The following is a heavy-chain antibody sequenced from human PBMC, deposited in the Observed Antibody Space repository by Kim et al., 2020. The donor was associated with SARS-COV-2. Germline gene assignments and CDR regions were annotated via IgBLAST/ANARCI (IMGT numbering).Heavy chain of an antibody. CDR3: AKGVSNNWSIFDN. J-gene: IGHJ4*02. D-gene: IGHD1-1*01. V-gene: IGHV3-23*01. Sequence: GGSLRLSCAASGFTFSRYAMSWVRQAPGKGPEWVSLVSDSGCSTYHADSVKGRFAISRDNSKKTLYLQMNSLRAEDTALYYCAKGVSNNWSIFDNWGQGTLVTVSS. CDR2: VSDSGCST. CDR1: GFTFSRYA.